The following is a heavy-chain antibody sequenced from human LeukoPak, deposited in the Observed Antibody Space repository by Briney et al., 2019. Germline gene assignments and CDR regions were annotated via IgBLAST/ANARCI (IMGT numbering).Heavy chain of an antibody. CDR1: GYTFTGYY. Sequence: ASVKVSCKASGYTFTGYYMHWVRQAPGQGLEWMGWINPNSGGTNYAQKFQGRVTMTRDTSISTAYLWLSRLRSDDTAMYFCARDMNTNFDYWGQGTLVTVSS. J-gene: IGHJ4*02. D-gene: IGHD3-16*01. CDR2: INPNSGGT. V-gene: IGHV1-2*02. CDR3: ARDMNTNFDY.